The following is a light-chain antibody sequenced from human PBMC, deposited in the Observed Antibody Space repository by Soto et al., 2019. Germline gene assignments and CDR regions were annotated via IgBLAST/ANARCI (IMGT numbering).Light chain of an antibody. V-gene: IGLV2-23*01. Sequence: QSVLTQPASVSGSPGQSITISCTGTSSDVGSYNLVSWYQQHPGKAPKLMIYEGSNRPSGVSNRFSGSKSGNTASLTISGLQAEDEADYYCCSYAGSSTFLVVFGGGTKLTVL. CDR1: SSDVGSYNL. J-gene: IGLJ2*01. CDR3: CSYAGSSTFLVV. CDR2: EGS.